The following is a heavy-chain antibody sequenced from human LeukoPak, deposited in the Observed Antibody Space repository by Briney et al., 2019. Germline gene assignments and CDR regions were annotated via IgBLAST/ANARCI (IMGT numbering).Heavy chain of an antibody. CDR3: AKDGSSGWHHDY. J-gene: IGHJ4*02. CDR2: INSDGSST. Sequence: GGSLRLSCAASGFTFSTYWMNWVRQAPGKGLVWVSRINSDGSSTSYADSVKGRFTISRDNAKNTLYLQMNSLRAEDTAVYYCAKDGSSGWHHDYWGQGTLVTVSS. D-gene: IGHD3-22*01. CDR1: GFTFSTYW. V-gene: IGHV3-74*01.